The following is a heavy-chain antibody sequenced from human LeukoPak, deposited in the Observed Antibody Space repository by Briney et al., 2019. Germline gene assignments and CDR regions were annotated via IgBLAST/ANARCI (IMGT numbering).Heavy chain of an antibody. Sequence: PSETLSLTCTVSGGSISSYYWSWIRQPAGKGLEWIGRIYTSGSTNYNPSLESRVTMSVDTSKNQISLKVNSVTAADTAVYYCARDRAAYYDFWSGYYNAFDIWGQGTMVTVSS. CDR1: GGSISSYY. CDR3: ARDRAAYYDFWSGYYNAFDI. D-gene: IGHD3-3*01. CDR2: IYTSGST. J-gene: IGHJ3*02. V-gene: IGHV4-4*07.